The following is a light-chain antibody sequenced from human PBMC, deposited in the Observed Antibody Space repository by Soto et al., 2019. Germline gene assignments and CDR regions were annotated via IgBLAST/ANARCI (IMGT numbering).Light chain of an antibody. J-gene: IGKJ4*01. CDR1: QVISKY. Sequence: IQLTQSPSSLSASVGDRVTITCRASQVISKYLAWYQQKPGTAPKLLIYLASTLQGGVPSRFSGSGSGTDFSLTISSLQPEDVATYYCQYLNSFPLTFGEGPRWRSN. V-gene: IGKV1-9*01. CDR3: QYLNSFPLT. CDR2: LAS.